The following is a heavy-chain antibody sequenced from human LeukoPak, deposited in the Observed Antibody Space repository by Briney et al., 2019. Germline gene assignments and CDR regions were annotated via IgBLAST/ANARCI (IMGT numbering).Heavy chain of an antibody. D-gene: IGHD2-2*02. J-gene: IGHJ6*02. Sequence: GASVTVSCKASGYTFTSYGISWVRQAPGQGLEWMGWISAYNGNTNYAQKLQGRVTMTTDTSTSTAYMELRSLRSDDTAVYYCARDSVVVPAAIYGMDVWGQGTTVTVSS. V-gene: IGHV1-18*01. CDR2: ISAYNGNT. CDR1: GYTFTSYG. CDR3: ARDSVVVPAAIYGMDV.